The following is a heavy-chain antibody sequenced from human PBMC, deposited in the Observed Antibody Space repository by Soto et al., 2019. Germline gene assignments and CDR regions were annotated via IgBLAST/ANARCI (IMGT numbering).Heavy chain of an antibody. CDR3: ARDYSSSSPGRIDY. D-gene: IGHD6-13*01. J-gene: IGHJ4*02. V-gene: IGHV4-34*01. CDR2: INHSGST. CDR1: GGSFSGYY. Sequence: QVQLQQWGAGLLKPSETLSLTCAVYGGSFSGYYWSWIRQPPGKGLEWIGEINHSGSTNYNPSLKIRVPISVDTSKNQFSLKLSSVTAADTAVYYCARDYSSSSPGRIDYWGQGTLVTVSS.